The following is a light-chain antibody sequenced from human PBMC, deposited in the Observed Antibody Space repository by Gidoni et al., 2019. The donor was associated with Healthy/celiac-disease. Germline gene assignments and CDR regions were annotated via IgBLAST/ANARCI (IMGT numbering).Light chain of an antibody. CDR2: GAS. CDR1: QSVSSN. V-gene: IGKV3D-15*01. Sequence: EIVMTQSPATLSVSPGERATLSCRASQSVSSNLAWYQKKPGQAPRLLIYGASTRATGIPARFSGSGSGTEFTLTISSLQSEDFAVYYCQQYNNWPLTFGQXTRLEIK. J-gene: IGKJ5*01. CDR3: QQYNNWPLT.